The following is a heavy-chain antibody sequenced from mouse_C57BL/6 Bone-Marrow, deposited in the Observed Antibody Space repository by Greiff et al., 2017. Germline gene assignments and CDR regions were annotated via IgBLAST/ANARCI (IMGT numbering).Heavy chain of an antibody. CDR3: ARGYGGSHGY. CDR1: GFTFSDYY. Sequence: EVQRVESGGGLVQPGGSLKLSCAASGFTFSDYYMYWVRQTPEKRLEWVAYISNGGGSTYYPDTVKGRCTISRDNAKNTRYLQMSRLRSEDKAMYYCARGYGGSHGYWGQGTTLTVSA. V-gene: IGHV5-12*01. CDR2: ISNGGGST. D-gene: IGHD1-1*01. J-gene: IGHJ2*01.